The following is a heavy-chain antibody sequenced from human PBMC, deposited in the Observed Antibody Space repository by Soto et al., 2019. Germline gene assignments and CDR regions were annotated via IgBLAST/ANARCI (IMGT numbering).Heavy chain of an antibody. Sequence: EVQLVESGGGLVKPGGSLRLSCAASGFNFNSYTINWVRQAPGKRLEWLSSISSSGYIFSTDSVRGRFTISRDNAKNSVYLQIHSLRAEDTAVYFCARDCSGGSCYPGMDVWGQGTTVTV. V-gene: IGHV3-21*01. CDR2: ISSSGYI. CDR1: GFNFNSYT. J-gene: IGHJ6*02. CDR3: ARDCSGGSCYPGMDV. D-gene: IGHD2-15*01.